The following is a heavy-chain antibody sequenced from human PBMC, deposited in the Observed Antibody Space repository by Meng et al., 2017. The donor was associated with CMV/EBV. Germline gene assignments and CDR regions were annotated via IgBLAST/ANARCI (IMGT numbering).Heavy chain of an antibody. V-gene: IGHV4-34*01. J-gene: IGHJ4*02. Sequence: GSLRLSCAVYGGSFSGYDWTWIRQSPGKGLEWIGEINHRGSTNYNPSLKSRLTISLDTSKNQFSLKLKSVTAADTAVYYCARGSTSVTMIVVVFTPASLAYDSWGQGTLVTVSS. D-gene: IGHD3-22*01. CDR3: ARGSTSVTMIVVVFTPASLAYDS. CDR2: INHRGST. CDR1: GGSFSGYD.